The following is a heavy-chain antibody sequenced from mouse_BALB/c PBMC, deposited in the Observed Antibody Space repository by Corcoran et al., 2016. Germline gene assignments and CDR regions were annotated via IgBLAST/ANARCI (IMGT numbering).Heavy chain of an antibody. CDR3: ARWDGFDV. D-gene: IGHD2-3*01. CDR1: GYTFTEYT. J-gene: IGHJ1*01. CDR2: INPNNGGT. V-gene: IGHV1-18*01. Sequence: EVQLQQSGPELVKPGASVKISCKTSGYTFTEYTMHWVKQSHGKSLEWSGGINPNNGGTTYNQKFKGKATLTVDKSSSTAYMELRSLTSEDSAVYYCARWDGFDVWGAGTTVTVSS.